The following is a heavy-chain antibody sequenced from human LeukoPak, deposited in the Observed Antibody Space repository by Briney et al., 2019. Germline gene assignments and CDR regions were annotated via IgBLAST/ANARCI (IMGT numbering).Heavy chain of an antibody. CDR1: GFTFSSYG. CDR2: IWYDGSNK. CDR3: AKSRPPHYFDY. J-gene: IGHJ4*02. Sequence: GGSLRLSCAASGFTFSSYGMHWVRQAPGKGLEWVAVIWYDGSNKYYADSVKGRFTISRDNSKNTLYLQMNSLRAEDTAVYYCAKSRPPHYFDYWGQGTLVTVSS. V-gene: IGHV3-33*06.